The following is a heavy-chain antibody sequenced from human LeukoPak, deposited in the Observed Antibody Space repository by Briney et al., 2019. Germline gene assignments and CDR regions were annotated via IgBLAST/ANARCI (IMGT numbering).Heavy chain of an antibody. CDR3: ARVVTAPEARANWFDP. V-gene: IGHV5-51*01. CDR2: IYPGDSDT. Sequence: GESLKISCKGSGYSFTSYWIGWVRQMPGKGLEWMGIIYPGDSDTRYSPSFQGQVTISADKSISTAYLQWSSLKASDTAMHYCARVVTAPEARANWFDPWGQGTLVTVSS. CDR1: GYSFTSYW. J-gene: IGHJ5*02. D-gene: IGHD2-21*02.